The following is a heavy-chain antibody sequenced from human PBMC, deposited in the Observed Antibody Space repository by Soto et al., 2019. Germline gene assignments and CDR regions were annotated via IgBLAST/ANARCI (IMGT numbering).Heavy chain of an antibody. CDR3: ARDLYGESRFDY. Sequence: QVQLVQSGAEVKKPGASVKVSCKASGYTFTSYGISWVRQAPGQGLEWMGWISAYNGITNYAQKLQGRVTMTTDTATSIADMELRSLRSDDTAVYYCARDLYGESRFDYWGQGTLVTVSS. CDR1: GYTFTSYG. J-gene: IGHJ4*02. CDR2: ISAYNGIT. V-gene: IGHV1-18*01. D-gene: IGHD4-17*01.